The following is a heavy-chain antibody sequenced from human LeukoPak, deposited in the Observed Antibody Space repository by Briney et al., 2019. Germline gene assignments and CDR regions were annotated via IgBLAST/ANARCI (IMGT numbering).Heavy chain of an antibody. V-gene: IGHV3-48*03. CDR2: TSSSGSTI. J-gene: IGHJ3*02. CDR1: GFTFSSYE. CDR3: ASHGDAFDI. Sequence: PGGSLRVSCAASGFTFSSYEMNWVRQAPGKGLEWVSYTSSSGSTIYYADSVKGRFTISRDNAKNSLYLQMNSLRAEDTAVYYCASHGDAFDIWGQGTMVTVSS.